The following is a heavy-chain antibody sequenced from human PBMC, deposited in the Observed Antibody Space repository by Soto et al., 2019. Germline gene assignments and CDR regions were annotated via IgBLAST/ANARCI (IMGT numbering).Heavy chain of an antibody. J-gene: IGHJ4*02. CDR3: AREGDYYGSDSFDY. Sequence: SETLSLTCTVSGGSISSYYWSWIRQPPGKGLEWIGYIYYSGSTNYNPSLKSRVTISVDTSKNQFSLKLSSVTAADTAVYYCAREGDYYGSDSFDYWGQGTLVTVSS. V-gene: IGHV4-59*01. D-gene: IGHD3-10*01. CDR2: IYYSGST. CDR1: GGSISSYY.